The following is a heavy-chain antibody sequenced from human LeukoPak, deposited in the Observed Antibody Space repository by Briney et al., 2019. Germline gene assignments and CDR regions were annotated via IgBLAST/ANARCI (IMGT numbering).Heavy chain of an antibody. CDR1: GFTFGTYA. J-gene: IGHJ4*02. Sequence: QPGRSLSLSCTSSGFTFGTYAVSWFRQAPGKGLEWVAFIRSKTFGGTTEYAASVKGRFTISRDDSKSIAYLQMNSLKTEDTAVYYCTRYSGRTDYWGQGTLVSVSS. CDR2: IRSKTFGGTT. V-gene: IGHV3-49*03. CDR3: TRYSGRTDY. D-gene: IGHD5-18*01.